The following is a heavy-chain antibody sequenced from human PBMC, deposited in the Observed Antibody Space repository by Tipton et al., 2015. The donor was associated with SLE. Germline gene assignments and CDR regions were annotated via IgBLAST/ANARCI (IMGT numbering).Heavy chain of an antibody. CDR1: GFAFSYYN. CDR3: ARDGSVYEFWSGYYYYYYYMDV. V-gene: IGHV3-21*01. D-gene: IGHD3-3*01. J-gene: IGHJ6*03. Sequence: SLRLSCAASGFAFSYYNMNWVRQAPGKGLGWVSSISGSSGHIYYADSVKGRFTISRDNAKKSLYLQMNSLRGEDTAVYYCARDGSVYEFWSGYYYYYYYMDVWGKGTTVTVS. CDR2: ISGSSGHI.